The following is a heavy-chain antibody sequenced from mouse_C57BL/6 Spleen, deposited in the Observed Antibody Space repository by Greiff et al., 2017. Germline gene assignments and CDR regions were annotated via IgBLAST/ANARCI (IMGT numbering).Heavy chain of an antibody. Sequence: VQLQQSGPELVKPGASVKMSCKASGYTFTDYNMHWVKQSHGKSLEWIGYINPNNGGTSYNQKFKGKATLTVNKSSSTAYMELRSLTSEDSAVYYCARDGGLRRSFDYRGQGTARTVSS. J-gene: IGHJ2*01. CDR1: GYTFTDYN. D-gene: IGHD2-2*01. CDR2: INPNNGGT. V-gene: IGHV1-22*01. CDR3: ARDGGLRRSFDY.